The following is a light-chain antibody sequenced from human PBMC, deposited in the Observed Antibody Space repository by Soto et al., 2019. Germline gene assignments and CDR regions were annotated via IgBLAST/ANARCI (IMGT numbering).Light chain of an antibody. Sequence: DIVMTQSPLSLPVTPGEPASISCRSSQSLLHSNGYNYLDWYLQKPGQSPQLLISLGSIRASGVPDRFSGSGSGTDFTLKISRVETEDLGVYYCMQALQRGFGGGTKVEIK. CDR1: QSLLHSNGYNY. V-gene: IGKV2-28*01. J-gene: IGKJ4*01. CDR2: LGS. CDR3: MQALQRG.